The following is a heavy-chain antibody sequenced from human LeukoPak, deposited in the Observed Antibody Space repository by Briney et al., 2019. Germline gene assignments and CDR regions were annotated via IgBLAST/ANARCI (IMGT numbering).Heavy chain of an antibody. CDR1: GYTFSGYY. V-gene: IGHV1-2*02. Sequence: ASVKVSCKASGYTFSGYYIHWVRQAPGQGLEWMGWINPNSGDTRYAQKFQGRVTVTRDTSISTAHMEMTRLKSDDTAVYYCARDNAGNSFEYWGQGALVTVPS. J-gene: IGHJ4*02. D-gene: IGHD6-13*01. CDR3: ARDNAGNSFEY. CDR2: INPNSGDT.